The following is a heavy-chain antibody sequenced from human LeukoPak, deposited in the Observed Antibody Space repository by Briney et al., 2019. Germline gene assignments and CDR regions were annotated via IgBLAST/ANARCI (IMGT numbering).Heavy chain of an antibody. V-gene: IGHV4-59*13. J-gene: IGHJ4*02. CDR2: ISYSGST. CDR1: GGSISSYY. CDR3: ARVIATAEPTFDY. Sequence: PSETLSLTCTVSGGSISSYYWGWIPQPPGKGLEWIGYISYSGSTNYNPSLKSRVIISVVTSKNQFSLKLSSLTAADTAVYYCARVIATAEPTFDYWGQGTLVTVSS. D-gene: IGHD6-13*01.